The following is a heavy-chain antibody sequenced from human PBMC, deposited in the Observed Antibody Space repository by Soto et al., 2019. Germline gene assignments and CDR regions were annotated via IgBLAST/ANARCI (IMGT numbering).Heavy chain of an antibody. Sequence: ASLRLSCAASGFTVNSHAMSWVRQAPGKGLEWVASISGSGDGTYYGDSVKGRFTISRDSSSSTLYLQMNNLRGEDTAVYFCTKSRRGILMVYGFGGMDVWGQGTTVTVSS. J-gene: IGHJ6*02. D-gene: IGHD2-8*01. CDR1: GFTVNSHA. CDR3: TKSRRGILMVYGFGGMDV. CDR2: ISGSGDGT. V-gene: IGHV3-23*01.